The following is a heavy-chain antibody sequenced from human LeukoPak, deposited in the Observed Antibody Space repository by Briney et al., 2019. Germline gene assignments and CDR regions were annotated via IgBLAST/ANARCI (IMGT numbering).Heavy chain of an antibody. CDR3: AKDFGYCSGGSCYPTGY. V-gene: IGHV3-30*18. CDR2: ISYDGSNK. Sequence: GGSLRLSCAASGFTFSSYGMHWVRQAPGKGLERVAVISYDGSNKYYADSVKGRFTISRDNSKNTLYLQMNSLRAEDTAVYYCAKDFGYCSGGSCYPTGYWGQGTLVTVSS. J-gene: IGHJ4*02. D-gene: IGHD2-15*01. CDR1: GFTFSSYG.